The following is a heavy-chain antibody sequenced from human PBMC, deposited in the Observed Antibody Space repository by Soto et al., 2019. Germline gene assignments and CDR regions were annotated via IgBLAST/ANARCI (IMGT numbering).Heavy chain of an antibody. V-gene: IGHV4-30-4*01. CDR3: ARSTYSYGFNL. CDR1: GGSVSSDDHY. D-gene: IGHD5-18*01. CDR2: IFYSGSA. Sequence: QVQLQESGPGLVKPSQTLSLSCTVSGGSVSSDDHYWNWIRQPPGKGLEWIGYIFYSGSAYYNPSFQSRVTISVDTSNNQFSLKLNSVTAADTAVYYCARSTYSYGFNLWGQGTLVTVSS. J-gene: IGHJ5*02.